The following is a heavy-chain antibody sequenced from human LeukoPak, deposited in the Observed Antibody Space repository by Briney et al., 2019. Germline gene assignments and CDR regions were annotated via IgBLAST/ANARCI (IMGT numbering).Heavy chain of an antibody. CDR3: ARDSPEALNAFDI. CDR1: GLTFSSYG. CDR2: ISTTGGTT. Sequence: GGSLRLSCAASGLTFSSYGMSWVRQAPGRGLEWVSAISTTGGTTYYADSVKGRFTISRDNAKNSLYLQMNSLRAEDTAVYYCARDSPEALNAFDIWGQGTMVTVSS. J-gene: IGHJ3*02. V-gene: IGHV3-23*01.